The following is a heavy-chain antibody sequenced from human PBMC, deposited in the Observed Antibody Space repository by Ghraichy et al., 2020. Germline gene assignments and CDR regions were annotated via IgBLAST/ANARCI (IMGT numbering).Heavy chain of an antibody. Sequence: GGSLRLSCAASGFTFSTYGMNWVRQAPGKGLEWLSAISGNGGSTYYADSVTGRFTISRDSSKDTVYLKINSLRAEDTAVYYCARDKLDAYSSSWYGTNDAYDIWGHGTMVTVSS. D-gene: IGHD6-13*01. J-gene: IGHJ3*02. CDR1: GFTFSTYG. V-gene: IGHV3-23*01. CDR2: ISGNGGST. CDR3: ARDKLDAYSSSWYGTNDAYDI.